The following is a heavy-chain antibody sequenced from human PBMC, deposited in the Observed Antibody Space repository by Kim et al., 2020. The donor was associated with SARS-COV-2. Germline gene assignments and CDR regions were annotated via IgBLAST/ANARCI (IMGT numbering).Heavy chain of an antibody. D-gene: IGHD2-2*01. V-gene: IGHV3-30-3*01. CDR3: ARDRRVPAAIFYYYGMDV. Sequence: GGSLRLSCAASGFTFSSYAMHWVHQAPGKGLEWVAVISYDGSNKYYADSVKGRFTISRDNSKNTLYLQMNSLRAEDTAVYYCARDRRVPAAIFYYYGMDV. J-gene: IGHJ6*01. CDR1: GFTFSSYA. CDR2: ISYDGSNK.